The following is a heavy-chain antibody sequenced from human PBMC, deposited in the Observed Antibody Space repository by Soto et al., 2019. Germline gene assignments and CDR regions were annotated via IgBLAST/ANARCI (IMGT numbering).Heavy chain of an antibody. J-gene: IGHJ6*02. CDR2: ISSSSSTI. V-gene: IGHV3-48*02. D-gene: IGHD5-12*01. CDR3: ARDQIAGLRDSYYYYGMDV. Sequence: GGSLRLSCAASGFTFSSYIMNWVRQAPGKGLEWVSYISSSSSTIYYADSVKGRFTISRDNAKNSLYLQMDSMRDEDTAVYYCARDQIAGLRDSYYYYGMDVWGQGTPVTV. CDR1: GFTFSSYI.